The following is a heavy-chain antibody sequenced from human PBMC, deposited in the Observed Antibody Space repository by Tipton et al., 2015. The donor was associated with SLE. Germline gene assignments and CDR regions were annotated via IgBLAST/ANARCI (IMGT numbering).Heavy chain of an antibody. CDR2: ASHGGNS. V-gene: IGHV4-38-2*02. J-gene: IGHJ4*02. D-gene: IGHD2-21*02. CDR3: ARGVPHNCAGDCYSDYFDS. Sequence: TLSLTCSVSGYSITSSYNWGWIRQSPGKGLEWIGDASHGGNSHFKPSLRGRVTISLHTSKNQFSLNLTSVTAADTAVYFCARGVPHNCAGDCYSDYFDSWGQGILVSVSS. CDR1: GYSITSSYN.